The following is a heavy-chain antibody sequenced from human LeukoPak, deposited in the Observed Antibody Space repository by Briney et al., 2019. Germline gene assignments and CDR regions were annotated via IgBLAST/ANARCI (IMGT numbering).Heavy chain of an antibody. D-gene: IGHD3-3*01. CDR2: IYYSGST. CDR1: GGSISSYY. V-gene: IGHV4-59*01. Sequence: PSETLSLTCTVSGGSISSYYWSWIRQPPGKGLEWIGYIYYSGSTNYNPSLKSRVTISVDTSKNQFSLKLSSVTAADTAVYYCAREKYYPTIFGVQDYYYGMDVWGQGTTVTVSS. CDR3: AREKYYPTIFGVQDYYYGMDV. J-gene: IGHJ6*02.